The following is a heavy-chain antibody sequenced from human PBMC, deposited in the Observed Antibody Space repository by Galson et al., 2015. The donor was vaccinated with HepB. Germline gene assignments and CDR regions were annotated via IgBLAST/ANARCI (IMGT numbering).Heavy chain of an antibody. V-gene: IGHV3-11*06. Sequence: SLRLSCAASGFTFSDYYISWIRQAPGKGLEWVSYISSSSSYKNYADSVKGRFIISRDNANKSLYLQMNSLRAEDTAVYYCARFRERSMAAPYGMDVWGQGTTVTVSS. D-gene: IGHD1-1*01. CDR1: GFTFSDYY. CDR2: ISSSSSYK. CDR3: ARFRERSMAAPYGMDV. J-gene: IGHJ6*02.